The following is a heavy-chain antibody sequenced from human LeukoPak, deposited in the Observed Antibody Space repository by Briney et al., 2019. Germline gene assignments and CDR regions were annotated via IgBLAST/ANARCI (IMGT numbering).Heavy chain of an antibody. Sequence: SETLSLTCTVSGGSISSYYWSWIRQPPGKGLEWIGYIYYSGSTNYNPSLKGRVTISVDTSKNQFSLKLSSVTAADTAVYYCARSPAGEVTASFDYWGQGTLVTVSS. V-gene: IGHV4-59*01. CDR2: IYYSGST. CDR3: ARSPAGEVTASFDY. D-gene: IGHD2-21*02. J-gene: IGHJ4*02. CDR1: GGSISSYY.